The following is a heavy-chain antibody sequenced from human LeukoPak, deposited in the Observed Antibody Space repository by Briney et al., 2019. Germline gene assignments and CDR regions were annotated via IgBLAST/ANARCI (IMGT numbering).Heavy chain of an antibody. D-gene: IGHD2-2*01. V-gene: IGHV1-2*02. CDR2: INPYSGAI. Sequence: ASVKVSCKSSGFTFTDEYIHWVRQAPGQGLEWMGWINPYSGAINYAQKFQGRVTLTRDTSISTAYMELSRLTSGDTAVYYCARDPKSQLLLDYLGQGTLVTVSS. J-gene: IGHJ4*02. CDR1: GFTFTDEY. CDR3: ARDPKSQLLLDY.